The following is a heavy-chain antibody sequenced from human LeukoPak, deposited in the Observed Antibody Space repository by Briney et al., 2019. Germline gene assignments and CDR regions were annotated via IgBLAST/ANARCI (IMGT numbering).Heavy chain of an antibody. J-gene: IGHJ5*02. V-gene: IGHV4-34*01. D-gene: IGHD3-10*01. Sequence: KPSETLSLTRAVYGGSFSGYYWSWIRQPPGKGLEWIGEINHSGSTNYNPSLKSRVTISVDTSKNQFSLKLSSVTAADTAVYYCARGPFYMVRESNRVWFDPWGQGTLVTVSS. CDR1: GGSFSGYY. CDR2: INHSGST. CDR3: ARGPFYMVRESNRVWFDP.